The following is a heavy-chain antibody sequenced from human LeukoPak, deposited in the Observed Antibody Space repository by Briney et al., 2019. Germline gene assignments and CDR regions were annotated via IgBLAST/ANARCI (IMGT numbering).Heavy chain of an antibody. CDR2: IYHSGRT. V-gene: IGHV4-38-2*02. Sequence: SETLSLTCTVSGYSISSGYYWGWIRQPPGKGLEWIGSIYHSGRTFYNPSLKSRVTISVDTSKNQFSLKLSSVTAADTAVYYCARDGVVAINWFDPWGQGTLVTVSS. CDR3: ARDGVVAINWFDP. D-gene: IGHD3-22*01. CDR1: GYSISSGYY. J-gene: IGHJ5*02.